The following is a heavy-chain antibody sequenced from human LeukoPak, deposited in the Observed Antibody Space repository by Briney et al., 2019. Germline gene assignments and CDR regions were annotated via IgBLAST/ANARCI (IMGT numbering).Heavy chain of an antibody. D-gene: IGHD3-9*01. Sequence: ASVKVPCKASGYTFTGYYMHWVRQAPGQGLEWMGWINPNSGGTNYAQKFQGRVTMTRDTSISTAYMELSRLRSDDTAVYYCAGDRLRYFDWLFSNYYYYYMDVWGKGTTVTISS. CDR3: AGDRLRYFDWLFSNYYYYYMDV. CDR1: GYTFTGYY. CDR2: INPNSGGT. V-gene: IGHV1-2*02. J-gene: IGHJ6*03.